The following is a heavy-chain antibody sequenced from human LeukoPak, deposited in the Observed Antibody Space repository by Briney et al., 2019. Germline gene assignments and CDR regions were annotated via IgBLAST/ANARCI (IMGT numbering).Heavy chain of an antibody. J-gene: IGHJ3*02. Sequence: GGSLRLSCAASGVTFSSFAMHWGRQAPRKGLEWVAGISYDGSNKYYADSVKGRFTISRDNSENTLYLQMNSLRAEDTALFYCAKDMCSSTSCSRRAFVIWGQGTMVTVSS. CDR1: GVTFSSFA. D-gene: IGHD2-2*01. V-gene: IGHV3-30-3*01. CDR2: ISYDGSNK. CDR3: AKDMCSSTSCSRRAFVI.